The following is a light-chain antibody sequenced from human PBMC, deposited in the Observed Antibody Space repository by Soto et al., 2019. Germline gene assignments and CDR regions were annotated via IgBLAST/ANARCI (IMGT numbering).Light chain of an antibody. Sequence: EIVMTQSPATLSASPGERVTLSCRASRSVGNNLAWYQQKPGQTPRLLIYGASARATGIPARFSGSGSGTDFTLAISSLQSEDFAVYSCQQYSDWPPLTFGGGTKVELK. CDR3: QQYSDWPPLT. CDR2: GAS. V-gene: IGKV3-15*01. J-gene: IGKJ4*01. CDR1: RSVGNN.